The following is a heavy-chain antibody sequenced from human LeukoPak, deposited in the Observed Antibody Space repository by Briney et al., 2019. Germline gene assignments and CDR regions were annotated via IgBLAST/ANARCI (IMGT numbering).Heavy chain of an antibody. CDR2: ITYDGSNK. CDR1: GFTFSSYA. V-gene: IGHV3-30-3*01. CDR3: AKQWELLTYFDY. J-gene: IGHJ4*02. Sequence: GGSLRLSCAASGFTFSSYAMHWVGPAPGQGLEGGAVITYDGSNKYYADSVKGRFTISRDNSKNTLYLQMNSLRAEDTAVYYCAKQWELLTYFDYWGQGTLVTVSS. D-gene: IGHD1-26*01.